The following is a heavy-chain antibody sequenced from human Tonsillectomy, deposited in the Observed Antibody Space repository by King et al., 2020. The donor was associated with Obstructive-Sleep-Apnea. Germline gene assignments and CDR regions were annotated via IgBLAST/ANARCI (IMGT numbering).Heavy chain of an antibody. V-gene: IGHV3-48*04. CDR1: GFTFSSYS. CDR3: AGDTAGTFDY. CDR2: ISSSSSTI. J-gene: IGHJ4*02. Sequence: VQLVESGGGLVQPGGSLRLSCAASGFTFSSYSMNWVRQAPGKGLEWVSYISSSSSTIYYADSVKGRFTISRDNAKNSLYLQMNSLRAEDTAVYYCAGDTAGTFDYWGQGTLVTVSS. D-gene: IGHD6-13*01.